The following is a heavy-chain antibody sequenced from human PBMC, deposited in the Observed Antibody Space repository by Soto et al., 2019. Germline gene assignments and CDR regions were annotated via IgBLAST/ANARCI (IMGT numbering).Heavy chain of an antibody. J-gene: IGHJ4*02. CDR3: SKEGSIFGVVSPYFAY. V-gene: IGHV3-48*02. Sequence: GGSLRLSCAASGFTFSSYSMNWVRQAPGKGLEWVSYISSSSSTIYYADSVKGRFTISRDNAKNSLYLQMNSLRDEDTAVYYCSKEGSIFGVVSPYFAYWGQGSLVTVSS. CDR2: ISSSSSTI. CDR1: GFTFSSYS. D-gene: IGHD3-3*01.